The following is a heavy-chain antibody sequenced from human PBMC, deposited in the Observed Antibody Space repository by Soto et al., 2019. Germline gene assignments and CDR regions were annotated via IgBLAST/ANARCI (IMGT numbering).Heavy chain of an antibody. Sequence: GGSLGLSCAASGFTLSIYAMSWVRQAPGKGLEWVSAISGSGGSTYYADSVKGRFTISRDNSKNTLYLQMNSLRAEDTAVYYCAKGSQIVLAPAADFDYWGQGTLVTVSS. V-gene: IGHV3-23*01. CDR2: ISGSGGST. J-gene: IGHJ4*02. CDR1: GFTLSIYA. D-gene: IGHD2-2*01. CDR3: AKGSQIVLAPAADFDY.